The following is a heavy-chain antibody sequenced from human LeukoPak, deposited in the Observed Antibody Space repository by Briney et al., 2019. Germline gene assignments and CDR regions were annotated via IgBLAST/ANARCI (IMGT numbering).Heavy chain of an antibody. CDR2: ISTSGST. CDR3: ARVSHYYDSSGYYYVRAFDI. Sequence: SQTLSLTCTVSGGSISSYYWSWIREPAGKGLEWIGRISTSGSTNYNPSLKSRVTMSVDTSNNQFSLKLSSVTAADTAVYYCARVSHYYDSSGYYYVRAFDIWGQGTMVTVSS. V-gene: IGHV4-4*07. CDR1: GGSISSYY. J-gene: IGHJ3*02. D-gene: IGHD3-22*01.